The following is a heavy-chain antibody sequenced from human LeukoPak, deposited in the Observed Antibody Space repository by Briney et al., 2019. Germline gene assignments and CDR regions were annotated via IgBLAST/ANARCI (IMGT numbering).Heavy chain of an antibody. CDR1: ESSFSSIP. J-gene: IGHJ2*01. Sequence: KPGGSLRLSCTASESSFSSIPMSWVRQAPGRGLEWISSISSSGSLIYYADSLKGRFTVSRDNDKNSLYVQRNSLRAEDTAVYYCAKIGVSGQWYFDLWGRGTLVTVSS. CDR2: ISSSGSLI. CDR3: AKIGVSGQWYFDL. V-gene: IGHV3-21*01. D-gene: IGHD5/OR15-5a*01.